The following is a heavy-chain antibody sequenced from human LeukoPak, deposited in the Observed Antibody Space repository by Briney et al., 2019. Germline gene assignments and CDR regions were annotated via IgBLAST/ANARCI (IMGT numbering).Heavy chain of an antibody. CDR1: GGTFSSYA. J-gene: IGHJ4*02. CDR3: ARSYYYDSSGYWRFDY. V-gene: IGHV1-69*05. CDR2: IIPIFGTA. Sequence: VKVSCQASGGTFSSYAISWVRQAPGQGLEWMGRIIPIFGTANYAQKFQGRVTITTDESTSKAYMELSSLRSEDAAVYYCARSYYYDSSGYWRFDYWGQGTLVTVSS. D-gene: IGHD3-22*01.